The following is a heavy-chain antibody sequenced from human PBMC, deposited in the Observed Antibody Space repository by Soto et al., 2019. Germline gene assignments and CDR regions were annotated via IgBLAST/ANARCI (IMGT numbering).Heavy chain of an antibody. CDR2: IYYSGST. CDR1: GGSISSHY. CDR3: ARHKGPFGP. Sequence: SETLSLTCTVPGGSISSHYWSWIRQPPGKGLEWIGYIYYSGSTNYNPSLKSRVTISVDTSKNQFSLKLSSVTAADTAVYYCARHKGPFGPWGQGTLVTVSS. J-gene: IGHJ5*02. V-gene: IGHV4-59*08.